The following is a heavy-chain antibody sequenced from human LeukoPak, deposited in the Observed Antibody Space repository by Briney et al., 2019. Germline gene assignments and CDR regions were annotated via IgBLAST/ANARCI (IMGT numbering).Heavy chain of an antibody. CDR2: ISYADGSKK. CDR3: ARDPTSKANAPDWYFDL. Sequence: GKSLRLSCAASGFTFSSYAMHWVRKAPGKGLEWVAVISYADGSKKYYADSVKGRFTISRDNSKNTLYLRMNSLRGDDSAVYYCARDPTSKANAPDWYFDLRGRGTLVIVSS. CDR1: GFTFSSYA. D-gene: IGHD2-2*01. J-gene: IGHJ2*01. V-gene: IGHV3-30*04.